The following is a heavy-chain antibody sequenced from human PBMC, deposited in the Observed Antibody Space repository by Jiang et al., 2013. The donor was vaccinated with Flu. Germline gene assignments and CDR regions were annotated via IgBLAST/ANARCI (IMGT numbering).Heavy chain of an antibody. J-gene: IGHJ4*02. Sequence: VQLLESGGGVVQPGRSLRLSCAASGFTFSSYGMHWVRQAPGKGLEWVAVISYDGSNKYYADSVKGRFTISRDNSKNTLYLQMNSLRAEDTAVYYCAKEGCGGDCYSGNFDYWGQGTPGHRLL. CDR3: AKEGCGGDCYSGNFDY. D-gene: IGHD2-21*02. CDR1: GFTFSSYG. V-gene: IGHV3-30*18. CDR2: ISYDGSNK.